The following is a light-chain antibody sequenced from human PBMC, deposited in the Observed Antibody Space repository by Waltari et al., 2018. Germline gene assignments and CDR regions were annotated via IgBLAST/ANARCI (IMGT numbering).Light chain of an antibody. CDR1: QSVRSY. CDR3: YQHSSGYS. V-gene: IGKV3-11*01. Sequence: VILTQSPATLSLSPGERATLSCRASQSVRSYLAWYQQKPGQAPRLLIHSASSRATGIPDRFSGSGSGTEFTLTISSLEPEDVGVYHCYQHSSGYSFGQGTKVEIK. CDR2: SAS. J-gene: IGKJ2*03.